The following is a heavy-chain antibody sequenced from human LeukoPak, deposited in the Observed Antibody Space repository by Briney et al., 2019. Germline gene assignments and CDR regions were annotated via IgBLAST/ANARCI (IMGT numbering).Heavy chain of an antibody. Sequence: SETLSLTCTVSGGSITGYYWSWIRQPPGKGLEWIGYIYYSGSTNYNPSLKSRVTISVDTSKNQYSLKLSSVTAADTAVYYCARRGSGWYYFDYWGQGTLVTVSS. J-gene: IGHJ4*02. V-gene: IGHV4-59*08. CDR3: ARRGSGWYYFDY. CDR2: IYYSGST. CDR1: GGSITGYY. D-gene: IGHD6-19*01.